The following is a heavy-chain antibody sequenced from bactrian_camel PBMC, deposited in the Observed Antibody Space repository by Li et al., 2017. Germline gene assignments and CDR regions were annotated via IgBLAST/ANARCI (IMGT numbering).Heavy chain of an antibody. CDR3: VKDDWGWSFGS. J-gene: IGHJ6*01. CDR2: INSDGGTT. Sequence: VQLVESGGGLVQPGRSLRLSCATSGFTFTTNYMNWVRQAPGKGLEWVSGINSDGGTTYYVDSVKGRFTISRDNAKNTVYLQMNSLKPEDTAVYYCVKDDWGWSFGSWGQGTQVTVS. V-gene: IGHV3S40*01. D-gene: IGHD5*01. CDR1: GFTFTTNY.